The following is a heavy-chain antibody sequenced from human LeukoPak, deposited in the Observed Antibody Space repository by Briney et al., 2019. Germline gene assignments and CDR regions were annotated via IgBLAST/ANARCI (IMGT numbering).Heavy chain of an antibody. D-gene: IGHD4-17*01. V-gene: IGHV3-43*02. CDR2: VGGNGGAT. J-gene: IGHJ4*02. CDR3: VKDMGDYGDYVVHY. CDR1: GFRFDDFA. Sequence: GGSLRLSCAASGFRFDDFAMHWVRQAPGKGLEWVSLVGGNGGATYYADSVTGRFTISRDNSKNSLYLQMNSLRTDDTALYYCVKDMGDYGDYVVHYWGQGTLVSVSS.